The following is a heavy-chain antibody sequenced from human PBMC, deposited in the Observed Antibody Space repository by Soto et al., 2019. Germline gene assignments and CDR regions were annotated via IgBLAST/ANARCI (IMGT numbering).Heavy chain of an antibody. CDR2: IYYSGST. V-gene: IGHV4-31*03. J-gene: IGHJ3*02. CDR1: GGSISSGGYY. D-gene: IGHD3-10*01. Sequence: PSETLSLTCTVSGGSISSGGYYWSWIRQHPGKGLEWIGYIYYSGSTYYNPSLKSRVTISVDTSKNQFSLKLSSVTVADTAVYYCASLPAAGGYYPRDAFDIWGQGTMVTVSS. CDR3: ASLPAAGGYYPRDAFDI.